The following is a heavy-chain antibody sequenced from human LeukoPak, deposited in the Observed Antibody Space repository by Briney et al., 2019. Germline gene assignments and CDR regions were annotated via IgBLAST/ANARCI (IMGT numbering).Heavy chain of an antibody. Sequence: GGPLRLSCAASGFTFSSSEMNWVRQAPGKGLEWVSYISSGAGTIYYADSVKGRFTISRDNAKNSLYLQMNSLRAEDTAVYYCARDPRAPYYFYGMDVWGQGTTVTVSS. J-gene: IGHJ6*02. CDR2: ISSGAGTI. CDR3: ARDPRAPYYFYGMDV. CDR1: GFTFSSSE. V-gene: IGHV3-48*03.